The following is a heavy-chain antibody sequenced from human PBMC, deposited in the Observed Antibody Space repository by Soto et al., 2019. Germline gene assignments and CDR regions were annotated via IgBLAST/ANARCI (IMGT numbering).Heavy chain of an antibody. V-gene: IGHV3-53*04. CDR1: GFTVSSNY. CDR2: IYSGGST. Sequence: GESLKISCAASGFTVSSNYMSWVRQAPGKGLEWVSVIYSGGSTYYADSVKGRFTISRHNSKNTLYLQMNSLRAEDTAVYYCARVAAGMSAEYFQHWGQGTLVTVSS. J-gene: IGHJ1*01. D-gene: IGHD6-13*01. CDR3: ARVAAGMSAEYFQH.